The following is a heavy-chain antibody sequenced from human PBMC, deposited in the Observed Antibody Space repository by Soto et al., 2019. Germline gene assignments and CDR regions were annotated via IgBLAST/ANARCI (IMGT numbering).Heavy chain of an antibody. CDR2: IYCDDDK. CDR1: GFSLSSTRMA. V-gene: IGHV2-5*02. J-gene: IGHJ4*02. D-gene: IGHD2-8*01. CDR3: AHIVMASLGYYFDY. Sequence: QITLKESGPTLVKPTQTLTLTCTFSGFSLSSTRMAVGWIRQPPGKALEWLALIYCDDDKRYSPFLKSRLTITKHHSKNQVVLTMSHMDPADTARYCCAHIVMASLGYYFDYWGQGTLVTVSS.